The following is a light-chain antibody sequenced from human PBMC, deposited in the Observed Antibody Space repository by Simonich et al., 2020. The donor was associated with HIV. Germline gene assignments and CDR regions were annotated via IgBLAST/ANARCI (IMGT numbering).Light chain of an antibody. Sequence: DIQMTPSPSSLSASVGDRVTITCRASQVISNYLNWYQQKEGKAPKLLIYAASSLQSGVPSKFSGSGSGTDFTLTISSLQPEDFGTYYCQQSYSTPIAFGQGTRLEIK. J-gene: IGKJ5*01. CDR2: AAS. CDR3: QQSYSTPIA. V-gene: IGKV1-39*01. CDR1: QVISNY.